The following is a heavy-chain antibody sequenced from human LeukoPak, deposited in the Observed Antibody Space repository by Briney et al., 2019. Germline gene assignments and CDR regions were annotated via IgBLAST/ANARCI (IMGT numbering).Heavy chain of an antibody. CDR3: TTDPPPYSSDRTFDY. Sequence: KPGGSLRLSCAASGFTLSSYAMSWVRQAPGKGLEWVGRIKSKTDGGTTDYAAPVKGRFTISRDDSKNTLYLQMNSLKTEDTAVYYCTTDPPPYSSDRTFDYWGQGTLVTVSS. CDR2: IKSKTDGGTT. V-gene: IGHV3-15*01. CDR1: GFTLSSYA. D-gene: IGHD6-19*01. J-gene: IGHJ4*02.